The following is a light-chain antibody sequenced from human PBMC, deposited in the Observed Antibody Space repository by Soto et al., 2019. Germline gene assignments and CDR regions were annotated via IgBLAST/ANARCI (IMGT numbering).Light chain of an antibody. CDR1: SSDVGGYNF. CDR2: DVT. Sequence: QSALTQSRSVSGSPGQSVTISCTGTSSDVGGYNFVSWCQQYPGKAPKLIIYDVTKRPSVVPDRFSGSKSGNTASLTISGLQADDEADYYCCSYAGSYTHVFGTGTKVTVL. CDR3: CSYAGSYTHV. J-gene: IGLJ1*01. V-gene: IGLV2-11*01.